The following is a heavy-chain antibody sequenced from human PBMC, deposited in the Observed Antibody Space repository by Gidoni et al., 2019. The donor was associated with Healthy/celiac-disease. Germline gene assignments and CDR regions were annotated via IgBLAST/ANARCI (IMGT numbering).Heavy chain of an antibody. V-gene: IGHV3-30*04. CDR2: ISYDGSNK. Sequence: QVQLVESGGGVVQPGRSLRLSCAASGFTFSSYAMHWVRQAPGKGLEWVAVISYDGSNKYYADSVKGRFTISRDNSKNTLYLQMNSLRAEDTAVYYCARGWKQLGYWGQGTLVTVSS. D-gene: IGHD6-6*01. J-gene: IGHJ4*02. CDR3: ARGWKQLGY. CDR1: GFTFSSYA.